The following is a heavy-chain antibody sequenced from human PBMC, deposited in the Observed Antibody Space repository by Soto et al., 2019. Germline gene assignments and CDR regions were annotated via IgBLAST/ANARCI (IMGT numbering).Heavy chain of an antibody. CDR2: ISGCSTYT. J-gene: IGHJ4*02. V-gene: IGHV3-11*06. CDR1: GFTFSDYY. D-gene: IGHD3-22*01. Sequence: PGGSLRLSCAVSGFTFSDYYMSWIRQAPGKGLEWVSYISGCSTYTNYADSVKGRLTISRDNAKSSLYLQMNSLRAEDTSVYYCAIYDSSGYYIEYWGQGTLVTVSS. CDR3: AIYDSSGYYIEY.